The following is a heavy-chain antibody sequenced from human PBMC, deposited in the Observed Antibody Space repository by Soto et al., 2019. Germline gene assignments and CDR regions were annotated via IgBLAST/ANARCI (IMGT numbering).Heavy chain of an antibody. V-gene: IGHV4-39*01. J-gene: IGHJ4*02. CDR1: GGSISSRSHY. Sequence: QLQLQESGPGLVKPPESLSRTCTVSGGSISSRSHYWGWIRQSPGRHLEWIGSSYYRGSTHYNPSLKTRVTISVDTSKNQVSLKVYSVTAADTAVYYCATADGFGVVTPFFEYWGQGMLVTVSS. CDR3: ATADGFGVVTPFFEY. D-gene: IGHD3-3*01. CDR2: SYYRGST.